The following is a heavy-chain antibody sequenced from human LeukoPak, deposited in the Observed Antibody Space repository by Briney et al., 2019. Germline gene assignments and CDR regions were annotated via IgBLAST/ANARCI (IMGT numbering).Heavy chain of an antibody. D-gene: IGHD2-2*02. CDR1: GGSISSGGYY. V-gene: IGHV4-30-2*01. CDR2: IYHSGST. J-gene: IGHJ4*02. CDR3: ARVARHCSSTSCYTFDY. Sequence: SETLSLTCTVSGGSISSGGYYWSWIRQPPGKGLEWIGYIYHSGSTYYNPSLKSRVTISVDRSKNQFSLKLSSVTAADTAEYYCARVARHCSSTSCYTFDYWGQGTLVTVSS.